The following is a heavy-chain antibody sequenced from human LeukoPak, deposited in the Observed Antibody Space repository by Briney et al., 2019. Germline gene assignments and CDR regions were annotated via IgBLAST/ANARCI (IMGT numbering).Heavy chain of an antibody. J-gene: IGHJ4*02. CDR3: ARIRYGRFLVY. Sequence: GASVKVSCKASGGTFSSYAISWVRQAPGQGLEWMGGIIPIFGTANYAQKFQGRVTITRNTSISTAYMELSSLRSEDTAVYYCARIRYGRFLVYWGQGTLVTVSS. D-gene: IGHD3-3*01. CDR2: IIPIFGTA. V-gene: IGHV1-69*05. CDR1: GGTFSSYA.